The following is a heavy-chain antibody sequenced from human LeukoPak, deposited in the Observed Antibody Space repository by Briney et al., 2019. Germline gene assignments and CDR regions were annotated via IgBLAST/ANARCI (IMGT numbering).Heavy chain of an antibody. CDR2: IYTSGTT. CDR3: ARGSATLYDAFNN. Sequence: SDTLSLTCTVSGGTFSSGSNNWSWIRPPPGQGLKWIRRIYTSGTTNYHPSLNSRVTISVDTYKNQFSLKLSSVTDAATAVYYCARGSATLYDAFNNWGQGTMVTASS. J-gene: IGHJ3*02. V-gene: IGHV4-61*02. D-gene: IGHD2-8*01. CDR1: GGTFSSGSNN.